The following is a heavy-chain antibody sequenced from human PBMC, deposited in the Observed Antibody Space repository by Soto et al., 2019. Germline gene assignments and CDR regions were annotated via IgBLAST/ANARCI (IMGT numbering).Heavy chain of an antibody. J-gene: IGHJ5*02. CDR1: GGTFSSYA. V-gene: IGHV1-69*12. Sequence: QVQLVQSGAEVKKPGSSVKVSCKASGGTFSSYAISWVRQAPGQGLEWMGGIIPIFGTANYAQKFQGRVTSPAGECKRTVYMERSSLRGEDAAVYYGACSGQDDGSGYYYRSWGQGDLVTVSS. D-gene: IGHD3-22*01. CDR2: IIPIFGTA. CDR3: ACSGQDDGSGYYYRS.